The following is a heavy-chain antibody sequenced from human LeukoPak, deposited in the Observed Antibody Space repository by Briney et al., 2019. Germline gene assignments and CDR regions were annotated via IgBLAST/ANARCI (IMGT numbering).Heavy chain of an antibody. D-gene: IGHD3-3*01. CDR3: ARSSDFWSGYPLDY. CDR1: GYTFTSYG. Sequence: ASVKVSCKASGYTFTSYGISWVRQAPGQGLEWMGWISAYNGNTNYAQKLQGRVTMTSDTSTSTAYMELRSLRSDDTAVYYCARSSDFWSGYPLDYWGQGTLVTVSS. J-gene: IGHJ4*02. CDR2: ISAYNGNT. V-gene: IGHV1-18*01.